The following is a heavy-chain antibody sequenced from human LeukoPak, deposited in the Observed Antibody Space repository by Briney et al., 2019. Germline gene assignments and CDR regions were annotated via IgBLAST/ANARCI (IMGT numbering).Heavy chain of an antibody. Sequence: GASVKVSCKASGYTFTSYGISWVRRAPGQGLEWMGWISAYNGNTNYAQKLQGRVTMTTDTSTSTAYMELRSLRSDDTAVYYCARFRQIGGVNWFDPWGQGTLVTVSS. V-gene: IGHV1-18*01. J-gene: IGHJ5*02. CDR2: ISAYNGNT. CDR1: GYTFTSYG. CDR3: ARFRQIGGVNWFDP.